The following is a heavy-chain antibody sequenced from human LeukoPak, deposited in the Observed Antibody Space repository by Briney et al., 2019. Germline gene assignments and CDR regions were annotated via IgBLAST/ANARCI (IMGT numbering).Heavy chain of an antibody. CDR2: ISYDGSNK. CDR1: GFTFSSYG. CDR3: AKDLPPPYDSSGSYYGMDV. D-gene: IGHD3-22*01. J-gene: IGHJ6*02. Sequence: GGSLRLSCAASGFTFSSYGMHWVRQAPGKGLEWVAVISYDGSNKYYADSVKGRFTISRDNSKNTLYLQMNSLRAEDTAVYYCAKDLPPPYDSSGSYYGMDVWGQGTTVTVSS. V-gene: IGHV3-30*18.